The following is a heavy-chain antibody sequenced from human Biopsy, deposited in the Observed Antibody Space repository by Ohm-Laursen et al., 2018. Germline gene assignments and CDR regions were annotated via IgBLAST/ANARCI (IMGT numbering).Heavy chain of an antibody. J-gene: IGHJ3*01. CDR2: ISTRGST. V-gene: IGHV4-59*01. CDR1: GGSISSDY. Sequence: SQTLSLTCTVSGGSISSDYWSWIRQPPGKGLEWIGYISTRGSTNYNPSLRGRVTISVDTSKKQFSLKLTSVISADTAVFFCARLYRLDDYWNDDPPDAFDVWGQGTMVTVSS. CDR3: ARLYRLDDYWNDDPPDAFDV. D-gene: IGHD3-3*01.